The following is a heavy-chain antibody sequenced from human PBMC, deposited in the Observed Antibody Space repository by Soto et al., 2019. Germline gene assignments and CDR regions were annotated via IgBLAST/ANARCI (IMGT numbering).Heavy chain of an antibody. CDR3: ARGITIFGVVTPPYYYYYGMDV. V-gene: IGHV4-34*01. CDR1: GGSLSGYY. J-gene: IGHJ6*02. D-gene: IGHD3-3*01. Sequence: PSETLSLTCAVYGGSLSGYYWSWIRQPPGKGLEWIGEINHSGSTNYNPSLKSRVTIPVDTSKNRFSLKLSSVTAADTAVYYCARGITIFGVVTPPYYYYYGMDVWGQGTTVTVSS. CDR2: INHSGST.